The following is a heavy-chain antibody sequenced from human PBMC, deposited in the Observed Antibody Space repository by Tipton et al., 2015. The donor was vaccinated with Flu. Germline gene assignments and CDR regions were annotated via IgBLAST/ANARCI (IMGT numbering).Heavy chain of an antibody. CDR2: IYYSGST. CDR1: GGSISSYY. Sequence: TLSLTCTVSGGSISSYYWSWIRQPPGKGLEWIGYIYYSGSTNYNPSLKSPVTISVDTSKNQFSLKLSSVTAADTAVYYCARGENDGAASSWFDPWGQGTLVTVSS. V-gene: IGHV4-59*01. CDR3: ARGENDGAASSWFDP. J-gene: IGHJ5*02. D-gene: IGHD6-13*01.